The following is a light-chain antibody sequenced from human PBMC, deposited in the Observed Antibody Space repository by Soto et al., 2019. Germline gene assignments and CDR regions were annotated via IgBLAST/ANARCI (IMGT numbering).Light chain of an antibody. V-gene: IGKV1-39*01. CDR2: AAS. CDR1: QSISSY. CDR3: QQSYRNLT. Sequence: DIQMTQSPSSLSASVGDRVTITCRASQSISSYLNWYQQKPGKAPKLLIYAASSLQSGVPSRFSGSGSGTDFTLTISSLQPEDFATYDWQQSYRNLTFGQRNKVDIK. J-gene: IGKJ1*01.